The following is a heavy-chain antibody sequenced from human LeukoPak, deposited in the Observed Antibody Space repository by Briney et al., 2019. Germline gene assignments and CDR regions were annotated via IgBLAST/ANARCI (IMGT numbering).Heavy chain of an antibody. CDR2: IYPSGST. V-gene: IGHV4-4*07. CDR3: ARECVDSSSWYPIPYYYYYYMDV. Sequence: SEALCLTCTVSGGSLSSYYWSWIRQPAGKGLEWIGRIYPSGSTNYNPSLKSRVTMSVDTSKNQYSLKLSSVTAADTAVYYCARECVDSSSWYPIPYYYYYYMDVWGKGTTVTVSS. J-gene: IGHJ6*03. D-gene: IGHD6-13*01. CDR1: GGSLSSYY.